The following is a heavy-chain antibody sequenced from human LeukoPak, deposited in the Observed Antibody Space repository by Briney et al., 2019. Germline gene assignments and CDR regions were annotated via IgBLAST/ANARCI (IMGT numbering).Heavy chain of an antibody. D-gene: IGHD3-16*02. J-gene: IGHJ4*02. V-gene: IGHV1-46*01. CDR3: ARARSYDYVWGSYHSYFDY. Sequence: GASVKLSCKAFGYTFTGYWMHWVRQAPGQGPEWMGVISPSGGSTIYAQKFKGRVTLTRDMSTSTDYLELSSLRSEDTAVYYCARARSYDYVWGSYHSYFDYWGQGTLVTVSS. CDR1: GYTFTGYW. CDR2: ISPSGGST.